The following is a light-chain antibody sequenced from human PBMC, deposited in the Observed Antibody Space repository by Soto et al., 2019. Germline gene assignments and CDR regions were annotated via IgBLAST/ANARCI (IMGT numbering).Light chain of an antibody. Sequence: QSALTQPASVSGSPGQSITISCTGTSSDVGGYNYVSWYQQHPGKAPKLMIYEVNNRPSGVSNRFSGSKSGNTASLTISGRQAEDVADYYCSSYTSRSTLVVFGGGTKLTVL. CDR3: SSYTSRSTLVV. CDR2: EVN. V-gene: IGLV2-14*01. CDR1: SSDVGGYNY. J-gene: IGLJ2*01.